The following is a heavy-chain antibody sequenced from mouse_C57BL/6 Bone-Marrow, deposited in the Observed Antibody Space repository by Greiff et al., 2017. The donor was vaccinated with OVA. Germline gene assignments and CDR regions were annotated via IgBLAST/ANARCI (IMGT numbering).Heavy chain of an antibody. Sequence: VQLQQSGPGLVQPSQSLSITCTVSGFSLTSYGVHWVRQSPGKGLEWLGVIWRGGSTDYNAAFMSRLSITKDNSKRQVFFKMNSLQADDTAIYYCAKNRGLYYDYDEGFAYWGQGTLVTVSA. CDR1: GFSLTSYG. V-gene: IGHV2-5*01. CDR2: IWRGGST. J-gene: IGHJ3*01. CDR3: AKNRGLYYDYDEGFAY. D-gene: IGHD2-4*01.